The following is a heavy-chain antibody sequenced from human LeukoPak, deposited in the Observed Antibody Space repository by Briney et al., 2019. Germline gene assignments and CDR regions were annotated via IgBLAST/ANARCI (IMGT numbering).Heavy chain of an antibody. CDR3: ARYYDILTGYSFDY. Sequence: PSETLSLTCTVSGGSISSYYWSWIRQPPGKGLEWIGYIYYSGSTYYNPSLKSRVTISVDTSKNQFSLKLSSVTAADTAVYYCARYYDILTGYSFDYWGQGTLVTVSS. V-gene: IGHV4-59*06. D-gene: IGHD3-9*01. CDR1: GGSISSYY. CDR2: IYYSGST. J-gene: IGHJ4*02.